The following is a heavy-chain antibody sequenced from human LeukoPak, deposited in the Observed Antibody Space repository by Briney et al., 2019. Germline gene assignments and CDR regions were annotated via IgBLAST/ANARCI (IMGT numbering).Heavy chain of an antibody. CDR2: ISGSGGST. V-gene: IGHV3-23*01. J-gene: IGHJ4*02. Sequence: GFTXXXYAMSWVRQAPGKGLEWVSAISGSGGSTYYADSVKGRFTISRGNSKNTLYLQMNSLRAEDTAVYYCAKGIYEFDYWGQGTLVTVSS. CDR3: AKGIYEFDY. D-gene: IGHD3-3*01. CDR1: GFTXXXYA.